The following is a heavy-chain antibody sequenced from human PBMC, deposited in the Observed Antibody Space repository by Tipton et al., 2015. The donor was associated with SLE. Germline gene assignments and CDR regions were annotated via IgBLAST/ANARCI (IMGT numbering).Heavy chain of an antibody. Sequence: QSGAEVKKPGSSVKVSCKASGGTFSSYAISWVRQAPGQGLEWMGGIIPIFGTANYAQKFQGRVTITADESTSTAYMELSSLRSEGTAVYYCASRGGYCSGGSCLNWFDPWGQGTLVTVSS. CDR1: GGTFSSYA. V-gene: IGHV1-69*01. J-gene: IGHJ5*02. CDR2: IIPIFGTA. CDR3: ASRGGYCSGGSCLNWFDP. D-gene: IGHD2-15*01.